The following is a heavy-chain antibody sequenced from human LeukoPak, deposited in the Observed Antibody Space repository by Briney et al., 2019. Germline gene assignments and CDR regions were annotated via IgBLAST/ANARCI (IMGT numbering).Heavy chain of an antibody. CDR1: GVSISSYY. V-gene: IGHV4-59*01. Sequence: SETLSLTCTVSGVSISSYYWSWLRQPPGKGLEWFGYIYYSGSTNYNPSLKSRVTISVDTSKNQFSLKLSSVTAADTAVYYCARADYYDSSCFDYWGQGTLVTVSS. J-gene: IGHJ4*02. CDR3: ARADYYDSSCFDY. D-gene: IGHD3-22*01. CDR2: IYYSGST.